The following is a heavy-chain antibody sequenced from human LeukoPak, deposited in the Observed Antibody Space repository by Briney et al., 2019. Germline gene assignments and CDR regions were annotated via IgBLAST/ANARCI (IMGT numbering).Heavy chain of an antibody. J-gene: IGHJ4*02. CDR3: AKDSSTWGNLAGHFDS. D-gene: IGHD6-13*01. CDR1: GGTFSDFY. Sequence: SETLSLTCAVYGGTFSDFYWNWIRQSPPGKGLERIGEINHSGNTKYNPSLESRVTMSVDTSRKQFSLKLSSVTAADTAVYYCAKDSSTWGNLAGHFDSWGQGTLVTVSS. CDR2: INHSGNT. V-gene: IGHV4-34*01.